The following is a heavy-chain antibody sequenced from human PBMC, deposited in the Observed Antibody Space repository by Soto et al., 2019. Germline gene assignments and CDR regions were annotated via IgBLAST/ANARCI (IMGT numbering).Heavy chain of an antibody. Sequence: ASVKVSCKASGYTFTGYDMHWVRQAPGQGLEWMGWINPNSGGTNYAQKFQGRVTMTRDTSISTAYMELSRLRSDDTAVYYCARDIVVVVAATPRLYYYGMDVWGQGTTVTVSS. V-gene: IGHV1-2*02. CDR1: GYTFTGYD. J-gene: IGHJ6*02. D-gene: IGHD2-15*01. CDR3: ARDIVVVVAATPRLYYYGMDV. CDR2: INPNSGGT.